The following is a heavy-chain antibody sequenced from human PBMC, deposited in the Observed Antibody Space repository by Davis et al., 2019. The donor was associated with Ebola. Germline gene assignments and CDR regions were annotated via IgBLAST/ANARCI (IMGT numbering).Heavy chain of an antibody. CDR3: ARDFKWLRFGYYYYYGMDV. CDR2: IKQDGSEK. Sequence: GGSLRLSCAASGLTFSSYWMSWVRQAPGKGLEWVANIKQDGSEKYYVDSVKGRFTISRDNAKNSLYLQMNSLRAEDTAVYYCARDFKWLRFGYYYYYGMDVWGQGTTVTVSS. CDR1: GLTFSSYW. D-gene: IGHD5-12*01. J-gene: IGHJ6*02. V-gene: IGHV3-7*03.